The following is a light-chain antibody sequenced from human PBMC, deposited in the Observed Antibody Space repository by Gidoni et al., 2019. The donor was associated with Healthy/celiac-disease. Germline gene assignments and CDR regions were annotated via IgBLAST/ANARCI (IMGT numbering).Light chain of an antibody. CDR1: QRLLHSNGYNY. J-gene: IGKJ5*01. Sequence: DIVMTQYPPSLPVTPGEPASISCSSRQRLLHSNGYNYLDWSLQKPGQSPQLRIYLGSYRASGVPDRFIGSGSCTDFTLKISRVEAEDVCVNYCMQALQIPITFGQGTRLEIK. CDR2: LGS. V-gene: IGKV2-28*01. CDR3: MQALQIPIT.